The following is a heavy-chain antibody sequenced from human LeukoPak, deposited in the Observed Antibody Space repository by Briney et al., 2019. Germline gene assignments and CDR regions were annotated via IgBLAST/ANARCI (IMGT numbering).Heavy chain of an antibody. D-gene: IGHD1-1*01. CDR1: GYTFTSYG. CDR2: ISAYNGNT. J-gene: IGHJ6*02. CDR3: ARSVENYGMDV. V-gene: IGHV1-18*01. Sequence: ASVKVSCKASGYTFTSYGISWVRQAPGQGLEWMGWISAYNGNTNYAQKLQGRVTMTTDTSTSTAYMELSSLRSEDTAVYYCARSVENYGMDVWGQGTTVTVSS.